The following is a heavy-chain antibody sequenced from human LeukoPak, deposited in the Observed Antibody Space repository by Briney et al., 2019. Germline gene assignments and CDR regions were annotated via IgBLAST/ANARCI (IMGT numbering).Heavy chain of an antibody. CDR3: ATRASDYDILTGSRIYYMDV. Sequence: ASVKVSCKASGYTFTGYYLHWVRQAPGQGLEWMGWINPNSGGTTYAQTFQGRVTMTRDTSISTAYMELSRLRSDDTAVYYCATRASDYDILTGSRIYYMDVWGKGTTVTVSS. D-gene: IGHD3-9*01. J-gene: IGHJ6*03. V-gene: IGHV1-2*02. CDR2: INPNSGGT. CDR1: GYTFTGYY.